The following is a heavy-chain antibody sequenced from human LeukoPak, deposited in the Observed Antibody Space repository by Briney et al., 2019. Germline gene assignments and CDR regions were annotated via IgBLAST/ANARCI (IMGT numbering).Heavy chain of an antibody. J-gene: IGHJ5*02. D-gene: IGHD4/OR15-4a*01. CDR3: AREVLGPRGGFDP. CDR1: GFTFSTYW. CDR2: IKQDGSEK. V-gene: IGHV3-7*01. Sequence: GGSLRPSCAASGFTFSTYWMSWVRQAPGKGLEWVANIKQDGSEKVYVDSVKGRFTISRDNAKNSLYLQMNSLRAEDTAVYYCAREVLGPRGGFDPWGQGTLVTVSS.